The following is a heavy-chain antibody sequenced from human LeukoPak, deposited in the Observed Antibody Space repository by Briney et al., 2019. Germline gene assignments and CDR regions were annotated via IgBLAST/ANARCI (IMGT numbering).Heavy chain of an antibody. J-gene: IGHJ3*02. CDR1: GYTFTGYY. CDR3: ASVPAVVTAIPAGRAFDI. Sequence: ASVKVSCKASGYTFTGYYMHWVRQAPGQGLEWMGWINPNSGGTNYAQKFQGRVTMTRDTSISTAYMELSRLRSDDTAVYYCASVPAVVTAIPAGRAFDIWGQETMVTVSS. D-gene: IGHD2-21*02. V-gene: IGHV1-2*02. CDR2: INPNSGGT.